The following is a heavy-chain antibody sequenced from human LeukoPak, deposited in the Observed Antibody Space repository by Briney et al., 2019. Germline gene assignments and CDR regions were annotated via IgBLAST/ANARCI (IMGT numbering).Heavy chain of an antibody. D-gene: IGHD3-22*01. J-gene: IGHJ4*02. V-gene: IGHV4-34*01. CDR1: GFTFSSYS. Sequence: PGGSLRLSCAASGFTFSSYSMNWIRQPPGKGLEWIGEINHSGSTNYNPSLKSRVTISVDTSKNQFSLKLSSVTAADTAVYYCARGGYYYDSSGYYYPLDYWGQGTLVTVSS. CDR3: ARGGYYYDSSGYYYPLDY. CDR2: INHSGST.